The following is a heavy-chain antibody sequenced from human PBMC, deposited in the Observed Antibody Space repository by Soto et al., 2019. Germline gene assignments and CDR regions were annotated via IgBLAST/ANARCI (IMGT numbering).Heavy chain of an antibody. CDR1: GFTFSSYS. CDR3: ARDRAVAGIYYYYYYGMDV. V-gene: IGHV3-21*01. D-gene: IGHD6-19*01. Sequence: EVQLVESGGGLVKPGGSLRLSCAASGFTFSSYSMNWVRQAPGKGLEWVSSISSSSSYIYYADSVKGRFTISRDNAKNSLYLQMNSLRAEDTAVYYCARDRAVAGIYYYYYYGMDVWGQGTTVTVSS. CDR2: ISSSSSYI. J-gene: IGHJ6*02.